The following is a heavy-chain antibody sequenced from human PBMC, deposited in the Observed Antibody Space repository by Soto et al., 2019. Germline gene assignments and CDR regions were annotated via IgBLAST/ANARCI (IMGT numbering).Heavy chain of an antibody. D-gene: IGHD3-22*01. CDR1: GFDVSNTD. Sequence: ESGGDLVQRGGSLRLSCAASGFDVSNTDMSWVRQAPGKGLEWVSVIYSGGYTNYADSVKGRFIVSRDSPKNTLYLQMDSLRAEDTAVYYCVREAIIVIAAPEYYFDYWGQGTLVTVSS. CDR3: VREAIIVIAAPEYYFDY. CDR2: IYSGGYT. J-gene: IGHJ4*02. V-gene: IGHV3-66*01.